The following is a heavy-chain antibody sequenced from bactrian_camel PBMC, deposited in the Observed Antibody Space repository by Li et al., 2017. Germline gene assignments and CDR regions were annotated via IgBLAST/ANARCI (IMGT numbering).Heavy chain of an antibody. CDR2: ISKYDTIV. D-gene: IGHD7*01. V-gene: IGHV3-2*01. J-gene: IGHJ4*01. Sequence: HVQLVESGGDLVQPGGSLKLSCAASGFTYSNYYMTWVRQAPGKGLEWVATISKYDTIVYYADSVRGRFTISRDNAKNTVYLQMNSAKSEDTAPYYCAVECGGSWACFEHMGQGTQVTVS. CDR1: GFTYSNYY.